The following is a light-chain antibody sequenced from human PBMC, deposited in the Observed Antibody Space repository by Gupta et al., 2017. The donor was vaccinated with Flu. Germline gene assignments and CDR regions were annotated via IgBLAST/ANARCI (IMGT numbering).Light chain of an antibody. Sequence: DIQMTQSPSSLSASVGDRVTITCRARQALGNYLDWYQYKAGRAPILLIYTALTLQSGGHISGKWEWMWDRANSHHHLTNSSRETEDVDSYDYQNYNSDPFGGGTKVEIK. J-gene: IGKJ4*01. V-gene: IGKV1-27*01. CDR1: QALGNY. CDR2: TAL. CDR3: QNYNSDP.